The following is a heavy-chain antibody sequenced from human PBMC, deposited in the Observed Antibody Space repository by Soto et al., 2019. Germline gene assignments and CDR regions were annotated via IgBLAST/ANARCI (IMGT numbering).Heavy chain of an antibody. CDR2: INPSGGST. J-gene: IGHJ4*02. Sequence: ASVKVSCKASGYTFTSYYMHWVRQAPGQGLEWMGIINPSGGSTSYAQKFQGRVTMTRDTSTSTVYMELSSLRSEGTAVYYCARDSAGTTVAGTEYVFDYWGQGTLVTVSS. V-gene: IGHV1-46*01. CDR1: GYTFTSYY. D-gene: IGHD6-19*01. CDR3: ARDSAGTTVAGTEYVFDY.